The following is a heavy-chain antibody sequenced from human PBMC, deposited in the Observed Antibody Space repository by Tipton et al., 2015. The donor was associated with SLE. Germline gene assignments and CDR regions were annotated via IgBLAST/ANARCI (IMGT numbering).Heavy chain of an antibody. V-gene: IGHV3-23*01. CDR1: GFTFSNYA. J-gene: IGHJ6*03. Sequence: SLRLSCAASGFTFSNYAMSWVRQAPGKGLEWVSTVTTSGFGTYYADSLKGQFTISRDNSKNTLYLQMNSLRAEDTAVYYCARDWASVGYHYFMDVWGKGTTVTVSS. CDR3: ARDWASVGYHYFMDV. CDR2: VTTSGFGT. D-gene: IGHD3-16*01.